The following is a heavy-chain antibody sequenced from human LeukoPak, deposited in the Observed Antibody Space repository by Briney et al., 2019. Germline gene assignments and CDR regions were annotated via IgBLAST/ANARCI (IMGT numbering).Heavy chain of an antibody. CDR2: ISAYNGNT. J-gene: IGHJ6*02. V-gene: IGHV1-18*01. Sequence: AASVKVSCKASGYTFTSYGISWARQAPGQGLEWMGWISAYNGNTNYAQKLQGRVTMTTDTSTSTAYMELRSLRSDDTAVYYCARGEGPTMVRGVIPAWYYGMDVWGQGTTVTVSS. CDR1: GYTFTSYG. CDR3: ARGEGPTMVRGVIPAWYYGMDV. D-gene: IGHD3-10*01.